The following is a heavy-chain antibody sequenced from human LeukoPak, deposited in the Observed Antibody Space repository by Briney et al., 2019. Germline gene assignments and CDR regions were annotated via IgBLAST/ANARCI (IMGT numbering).Heavy chain of an antibody. CDR1: GYTFTGYY. V-gene: IGHV1-2*02. Sequence: ASVKVSCKASGYTFTGYYMHWVRQAPGQGLEWMGWINLNSGGTNYAQKFQGRVTMTRDTSISTAYMELSRLRSDDTAVYYCARDQGYAISQYGMDVWGQGTTVTVSS. CDR3: ARDQGYAISQYGMDV. CDR2: INLNSGGT. D-gene: IGHD5-18*01. J-gene: IGHJ6*02.